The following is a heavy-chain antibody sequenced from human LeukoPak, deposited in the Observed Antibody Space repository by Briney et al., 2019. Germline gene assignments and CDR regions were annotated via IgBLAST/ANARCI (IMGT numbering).Heavy chain of an antibody. J-gene: IGHJ4*02. D-gene: IGHD3-10*01. CDR1: GFTFSSYV. CDR2: ISGSGDKT. V-gene: IGHV3-23*01. CDR3: AKDMVRGVIPTVVDY. Sequence: GGSLRLSCAASGFTFSSYVMSWVRQAPGKGLEWVSAISGSGDKTYYADSVKGRITISRDNSKNTLYVRMNSLRAEDTAIYYCAKDMVRGVIPTVVDYWGQGTLVTVSS.